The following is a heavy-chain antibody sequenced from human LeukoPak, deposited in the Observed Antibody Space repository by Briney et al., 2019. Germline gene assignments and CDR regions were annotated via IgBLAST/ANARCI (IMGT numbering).Heavy chain of an antibody. D-gene: IGHD7-27*01. CDR2: IYYSGST. CDR3: ARVWGNWYFDL. Sequence: PSETLSLTCTVSGSSINKYYWSWIRQPPGKGLEWIGYIYYSGSTNYNPSLQSRVTISVDTSKNQFSLKLSSVTAADTAVYYCARVWGNWYFDLWGRGTLVTVPS. J-gene: IGHJ2*01. CDR1: GSSINKYY. V-gene: IGHV4-59*01.